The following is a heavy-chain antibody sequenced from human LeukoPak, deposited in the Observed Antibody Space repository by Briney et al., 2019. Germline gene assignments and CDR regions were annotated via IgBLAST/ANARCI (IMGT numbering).Heavy chain of an antibody. D-gene: IGHD4-17*01. CDR1: GFTFDDYA. Sequence: GGSLRLSCAASGFTFDDYAMHWVRQAPGKGLEWVSGISWNSGSIGYADSVKGRFTISRDNAKNSLYLQMNSLRAEDTALYCCAKDINGDYDRGVFDIWGKGTMVTVFS. CDR2: ISWNSGSI. V-gene: IGHV3-9*01. J-gene: IGHJ3*02. CDR3: AKDINGDYDRGVFDI.